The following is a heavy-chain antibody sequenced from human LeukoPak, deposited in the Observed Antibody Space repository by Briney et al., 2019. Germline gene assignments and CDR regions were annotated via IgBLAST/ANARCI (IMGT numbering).Heavy chain of an antibody. J-gene: IGHJ4*02. V-gene: IGHV1-46*01. D-gene: IGHD5-24*01. CDR3: ARGRDGQNSHFDH. CDR1: GYTFVNYY. Sequence: GASVKVSCKSSGYTFVNYYLHWVRQAPGQGLEWMGFINPTGGRTNYAENLQGRVTMTTDMSTSTLYMELSSLTYDDTAVYYCARGRDGQNSHFDHWGQGTLVTVSS. CDR2: INPTGGRT.